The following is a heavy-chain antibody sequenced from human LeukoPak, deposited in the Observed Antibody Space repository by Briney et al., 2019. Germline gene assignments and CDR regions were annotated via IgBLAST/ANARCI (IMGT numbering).Heavy chain of an antibody. V-gene: IGHV3-7*01. CDR3: AKVAKYYYGSEAYYFFEH. CDR1: GFSFTTYW. CDR2: IKQDGTEK. D-gene: IGHD3-10*01. J-gene: IGHJ4*02. Sequence: GGSLRLSCAASGFSFTTYWMSWLRQAPGKGLEWVANIKQDGTEKYYVDSVKGRFTISRDNAKNSLYLQMNSPRVEDTAVYYCAKVAKYYYGSEAYYFFEHWGQGTPVTVSS.